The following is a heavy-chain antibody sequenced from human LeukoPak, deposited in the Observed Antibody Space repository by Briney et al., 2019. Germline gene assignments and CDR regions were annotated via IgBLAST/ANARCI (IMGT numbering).Heavy chain of an antibody. CDR2: MNPNSGNT. CDR3: ARDADGSGSGAFDI. CDR1: GYTFTSCD. Sequence: ASVKVSCKASGYTFTSCDTNWVRQATGQGLEWMGWMNPNSGNTGYAQKLQGRVTITRNTSISPAYMELSSLRSEDTAVYYCARDADGSGSGAFDIWGQGTMVTVSS. D-gene: IGHD3-10*01. V-gene: IGHV1-8*03. J-gene: IGHJ3*02.